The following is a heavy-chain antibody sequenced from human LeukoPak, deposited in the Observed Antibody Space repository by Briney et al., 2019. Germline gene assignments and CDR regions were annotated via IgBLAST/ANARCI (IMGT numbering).Heavy chain of an antibody. V-gene: IGHV4-4*07. Sequence: SETLSLTCTVSGGSISSYYWSWIRQPAGKGLEWIGRIYTSGSTNYNPSLKGRVTISVDKSKNQFSLKLSSVTAADTAVYYCARAGGPIVVVPAAVRANWFDPWGQGTLVTVSS. CDR1: GGSISSYY. CDR2: IYTSGST. D-gene: IGHD2-2*01. CDR3: ARAGGPIVVVPAAVRANWFDP. J-gene: IGHJ5*02.